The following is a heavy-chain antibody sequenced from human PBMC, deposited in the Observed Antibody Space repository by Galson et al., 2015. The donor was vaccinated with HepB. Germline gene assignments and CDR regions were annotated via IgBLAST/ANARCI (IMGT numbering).Heavy chain of an antibody. CDR3: ARHPDSPHNNWFDP. CDR1: GGSISSSSYY. V-gene: IGHV4-39*01. Sequence: LSLTCTVSGGSISSSSYYWGWIRQPPGKGLEWIGSIYYSGSTYYNPSLKSRVTISVDTSKNQFSLKLSSVTAADTAVYYCARHPDSPHNNWFDPWGQGTLVTVSS. D-gene: IGHD2-15*01. CDR2: IYYSGST. J-gene: IGHJ5*02.